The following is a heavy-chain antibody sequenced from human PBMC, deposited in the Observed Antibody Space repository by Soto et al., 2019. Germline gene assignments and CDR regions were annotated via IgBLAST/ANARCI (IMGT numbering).Heavy chain of an antibody. CDR2: IYYSGST. J-gene: IGHJ3*02. Sequence: SETLSLTCVVSGYSISSGYYWGWIRQPPGKGLEWIGSIYYSGSTYYNPSLKSRVTISVDTSKNQFSLKLSSVTAADTAVYYCARLVSGVTIFEVVTAIPHPDDAFD. D-gene: IGHD2-21*02. CDR1: GYSISSGYY. CDR3: ARLVSGVTIFEVVTAIPHPDDAFD. V-gene: IGHV4-38-2*01.